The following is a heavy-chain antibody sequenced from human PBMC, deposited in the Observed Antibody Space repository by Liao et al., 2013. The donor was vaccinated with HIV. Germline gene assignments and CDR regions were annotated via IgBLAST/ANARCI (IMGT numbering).Heavy chain of an antibody. Sequence: QVQLQESGPGLVKPSETLSLTCSVSGDYISAYYWSWIRQPPGKGLEWIGYIYHTGSTNYNPSLKSRVTISVDTSRNQFSLKLSSMTAADTAVHYCATGPPPNDAFDIWGPGTMVTVSS. CDR1: GDYISAYY. J-gene: IGHJ3*02. CDR2: IYHTGST. CDR3: ATGPPPNDAFDI. D-gene: IGHD7-27*01. V-gene: IGHV4-59*01.